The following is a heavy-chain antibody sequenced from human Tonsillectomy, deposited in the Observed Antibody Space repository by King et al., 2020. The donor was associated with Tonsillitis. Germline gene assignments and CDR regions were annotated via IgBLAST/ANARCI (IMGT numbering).Heavy chain of an antibody. V-gene: IGHV3-30*02. CDR2: IRYDGSNK. CDR3: AKVXXXDIXXXPAXXWEXRXNWFXP. J-gene: IGHJ5*02. CDR1: GFTFSSXG. Sequence: QLVESGGGVVQPGGSLRLSCAASGFTFSSXGMHWVRQAPGKGLEWVAFIRYDGSNKYYADSVKGRFTISRDNSKNTLYLQMNSLRAEETAVYYCAKVXXXDIXXXPAXXWEXRXNWFXPWGQXTLVTV. D-gene: IGHD2-2*01.